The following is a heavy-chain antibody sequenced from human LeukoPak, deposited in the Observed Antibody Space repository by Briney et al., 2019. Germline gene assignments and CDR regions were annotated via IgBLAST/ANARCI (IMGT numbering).Heavy chain of an antibody. CDR2: ISSSSSYI. D-gene: IGHD6-19*01. Sequence: NPGGSLRLSCAASGFTFSSYSMNWVRQAPGKGLEWVSSISSSSSYIYYADSVKGRFTISRDNAKNSLYLQMNSLRAEDTAVYYCARGDRQVAGSDGQRYYYYMDVWGKGTTVTVSS. CDR3: ARGDRQVAGSDGQRYYYYMDV. V-gene: IGHV3-21*01. J-gene: IGHJ6*03. CDR1: GFTFSSYS.